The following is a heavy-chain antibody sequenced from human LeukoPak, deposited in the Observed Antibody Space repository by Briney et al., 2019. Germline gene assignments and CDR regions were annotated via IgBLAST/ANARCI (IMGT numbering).Heavy chain of an antibody. CDR3: ARDLRYYDSSGYYFDY. CDR2: IKQDGSEK. D-gene: IGHD3-22*01. V-gene: IGHV3-7*01. Sequence: GGSLRLSCAASGFTFSSYWMSWVRQAPGKGLEWVANIKQDGSEKYYVDSVKGRFTISRDNAKSSLYLQMNSLRAEDTAVYYCARDLRYYDSSGYYFDYWGQGTLVTVSS. CDR1: GFTFSSYW. J-gene: IGHJ4*02.